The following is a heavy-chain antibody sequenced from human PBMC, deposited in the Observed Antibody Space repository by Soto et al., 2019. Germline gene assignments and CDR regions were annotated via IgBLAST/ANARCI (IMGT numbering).Heavy chain of an antibody. CDR1: GYTFTSYD. Sequence: QVQLVQSGAEVKKPGASVKVSCKASGYTFTSYDINWVRQATGQGLEWMGWMNPNSGNTGYAQKFQGRVTMPRNTSISTAYMELSSLRSQDTAVYYCARGTILLPAAIRRNWFDPCGQGPLVTVSS. J-gene: IGHJ5*02. CDR2: MNPNSGNT. D-gene: IGHD2-2*02. CDR3: ARGTILLPAAIRRNWFDP. V-gene: IGHV1-8*01.